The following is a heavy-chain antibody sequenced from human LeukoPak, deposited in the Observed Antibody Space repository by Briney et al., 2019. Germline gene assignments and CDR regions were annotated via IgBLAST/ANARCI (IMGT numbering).Heavy chain of an antibody. V-gene: IGHV1-24*01. J-gene: IGHJ6*03. CDR1: GYTLTELS. CDR2: FDPEDGET. Sequence: ASVKVSRKVSGYTLTELSMHWVRQAPGKGLEWMGGFDPEDGETIYAQKFQGRVTMTEDTSTDTAYMELSSLRSEDTAVYYCATSGFLEWLSRGYMDVWGKGTTVTVSS. D-gene: IGHD3-3*01. CDR3: ATSGFLEWLSRGYMDV.